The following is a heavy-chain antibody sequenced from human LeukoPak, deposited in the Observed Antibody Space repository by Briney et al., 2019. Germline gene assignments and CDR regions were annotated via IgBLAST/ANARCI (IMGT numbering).Heavy chain of an antibody. CDR1: GGSISSYY. CDR2: ICTSGST. V-gene: IGHV4-4*07. Sequence: PETLSLTCTVSGGSISSYYWRWIRQPAGKGLEWIGRICTSGSTNYNPSLKSRVTMSVDTSKNQFSLKLSSVTAADTAVYYCARDPDRYCSSTSCYTAEGYWGQGTLVTVSS. D-gene: IGHD2-2*02. J-gene: IGHJ4*02. CDR3: ARDPDRYCSSTSCYTAEGY.